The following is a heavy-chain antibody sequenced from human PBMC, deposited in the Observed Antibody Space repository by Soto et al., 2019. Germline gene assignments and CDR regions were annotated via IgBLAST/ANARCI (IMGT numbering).Heavy chain of an antibody. CDR2: ISSSGSTI. D-gene: IGHD6-19*01. V-gene: IGHV3-48*03. Sequence: EVQLVESGGGLVQPGGSLRLSCAASGFTFSSYEMNWVRQAPGKGLEWVSYISSSGSTIYYADSVKGRFTISRDNAKNSLYLQMNSLRAEDTAVYYCARDRPPRPQWLPRASEYFQHWGQGTLVTVSS. J-gene: IGHJ1*01. CDR1: GFTFSSYE. CDR3: ARDRPPRPQWLPRASEYFQH.